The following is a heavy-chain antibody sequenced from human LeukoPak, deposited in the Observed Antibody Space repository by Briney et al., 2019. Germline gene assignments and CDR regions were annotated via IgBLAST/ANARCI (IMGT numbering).Heavy chain of an antibody. CDR1: GFTFRSHA. Sequence: PGGSLRLSCVASGFTFRSHAMTWVRQTPDKGLDWVSTVSASGDSTYSADSVQGRFSISRDNSKNTLYLQMNSLRVEDTAVYYCARESAFGNILTTIKRGIDYWGQGSLVSVSS. D-gene: IGHD3-9*01. CDR2: VSASGDST. J-gene: IGHJ4*02. CDR3: ARESAFGNILTTIKRGIDY. V-gene: IGHV3-23*01.